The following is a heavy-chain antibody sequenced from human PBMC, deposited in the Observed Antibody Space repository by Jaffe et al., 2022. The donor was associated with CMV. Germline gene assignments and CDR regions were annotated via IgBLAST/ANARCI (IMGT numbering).Heavy chain of an antibody. CDR2: ISSSSSYI. V-gene: IGHV3-21*01. Sequence: EVQLVESGGGLVKPGGSLRLSCAASGFTFSSYSMNWVRQAPGKGLEWVSSISSSSSYIYYADSVKGRFTISRDNAKNSLYLQMNSLRAEDTAVYYCAREWGRDCSSTSCYTNTQDADYYYGMDVWGQGTTVTVSS. CDR3: AREWGRDCSSTSCYTNTQDADYYYGMDV. CDR1: GFTFSSYS. J-gene: IGHJ6*02. D-gene: IGHD2-2*02.